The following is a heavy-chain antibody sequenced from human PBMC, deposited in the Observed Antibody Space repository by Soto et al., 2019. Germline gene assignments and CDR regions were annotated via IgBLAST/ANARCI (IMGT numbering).Heavy chain of an antibody. D-gene: IGHD3-3*01. J-gene: IGHJ5*02. CDR2: ISAYNGNT. V-gene: IGHV1-18*04. Sequence: ASVKVSCKASGYTFTGYGISWVRQAPGQGLEWMGWISAYNGNTNYAQKLQGRVTMTTDTSTSTAYMELRSLRSDDTAVYYCARDSPSIFGVVRNWFDPWGQGTLVTVSS. CDR3: ARDSPSIFGVVRNWFDP. CDR1: GYTFTGYG.